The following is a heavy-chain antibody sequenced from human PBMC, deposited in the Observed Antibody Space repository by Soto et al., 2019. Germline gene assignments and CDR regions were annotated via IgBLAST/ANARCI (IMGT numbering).Heavy chain of an antibody. J-gene: IGHJ6*02. CDR1: GFTFSSYG. Sequence: GGSLRLSCAASGFTFSSYGMHWVRQAPGKGLEWVAVISYDGSNKYYADSVKGRFTISRDNSKNTLYLQMNSLRAEDTAVYYCAKDTGLMLSLGRYGMDVWGQGTTVTVSS. D-gene: IGHD2-8*01. V-gene: IGHV3-30*18. CDR2: ISYDGSNK. CDR3: AKDTGLMLSLGRYGMDV.